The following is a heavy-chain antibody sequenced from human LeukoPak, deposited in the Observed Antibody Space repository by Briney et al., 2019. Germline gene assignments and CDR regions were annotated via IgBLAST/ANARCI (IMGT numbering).Heavy chain of an antibody. Sequence: PGRSLRLSCTASGFTFGDYAMSWVRQAPGKGLEWVSAISGGGGSTYYADSVKGRFTISRDNSKNTLYLQMNSLRAEDTALYYCATDSSNWYFDYWGQGTLVTVSS. D-gene: IGHD3-22*01. CDR1: GFTFGDYA. V-gene: IGHV3-23*01. CDR3: ATDSSNWYFDY. J-gene: IGHJ4*02. CDR2: ISGGGGST.